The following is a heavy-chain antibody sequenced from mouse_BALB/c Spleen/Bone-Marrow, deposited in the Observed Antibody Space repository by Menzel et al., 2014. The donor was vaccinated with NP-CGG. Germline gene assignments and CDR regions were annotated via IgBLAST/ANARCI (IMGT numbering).Heavy chain of an antibody. J-gene: IGHJ2*01. V-gene: IGHV1-54*01. CDR1: GYAFTNYL. Sequence: QVQLKHSGAELVRPGTSVKVSCKASGYAFTNYLIEWFKQRPGQGLEWIGRINPGIGGTTYNAKFKGKATLTADKSSTTAYMQLSSLTSDDSAVYFCARFTRDYWGQGTTLTVSS. CDR3: ARFTRDY. CDR2: INPGIGGT.